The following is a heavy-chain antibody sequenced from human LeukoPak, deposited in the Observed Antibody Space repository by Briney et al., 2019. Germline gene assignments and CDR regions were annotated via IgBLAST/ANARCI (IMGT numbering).Heavy chain of an antibody. CDR3: ARNFYASSGYYLDDFYFDF. J-gene: IGHJ4*02. CDR1: GGSISSGGYS. CDR2: IYHSGST. V-gene: IGHV4-30-2*01. D-gene: IGHD3-22*01. Sequence: SETLSLTCAVSGGSISSGGYSWSWIRQPPGKGLEWIGYIYHSGSTYYNPSLKSRVTISVDRSKNQFSLKLSSVTAADTALYYCARNFYASSGYYLDDFYFDFWGQGTLVTVSS.